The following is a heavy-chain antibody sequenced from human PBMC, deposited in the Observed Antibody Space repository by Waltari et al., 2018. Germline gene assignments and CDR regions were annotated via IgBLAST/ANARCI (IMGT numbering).Heavy chain of an antibody. V-gene: IGHV1-69*05. J-gene: IGHJ4*02. CDR3: ARGGVSGSYFYFDY. CDR1: GGTFSSSA. Sequence: QVQLVQSGAEVKKPGSSVKVSCKASGGTFSSSAISWVRQAPGQGLEWMGGIIPICCTANYAQKFQGRVTITTDESTSTAYMELSSLRSEDTAVYYCARGGVSGSYFYFDYWGQGTLVTVSS. CDR2: IIPICCTA. D-gene: IGHD1-26*01.